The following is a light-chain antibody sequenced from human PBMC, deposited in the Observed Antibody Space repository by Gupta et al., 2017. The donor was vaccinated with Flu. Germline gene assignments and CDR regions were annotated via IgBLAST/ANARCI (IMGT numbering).Light chain of an antibody. J-gene: IGLJ2*01. Sequence: ISCTGSSSNLGAGFDVNWYQQLPGTAPKLLIYGNNNRPSGVSDRFSGSKSGTSASLAITGLQAEDEADFYCQSYDSSLSGSDVVFGGGTKLTVL. V-gene: IGLV1-40*01. CDR1: SSNLGAGFD. CDR2: GNN. CDR3: QSYDSSLSGSDVV.